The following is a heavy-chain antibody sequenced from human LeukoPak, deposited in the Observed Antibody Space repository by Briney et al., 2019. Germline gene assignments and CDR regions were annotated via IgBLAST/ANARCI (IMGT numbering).Heavy chain of an antibody. Sequence: ASVKVSCKASGGTFSSYAISWVRQAPGQGLEWMGGITPIFGTANYAQKFQGRVTITADESTSTAYMELSSLRSEDTAVYYCAGGYSSSWYLYYFDYWGQGTLVTVSS. CDR3: AGGYSSSWYLYYFDY. CDR2: ITPIFGTA. V-gene: IGHV1-69*01. J-gene: IGHJ4*02. CDR1: GGTFSSYA. D-gene: IGHD6-13*01.